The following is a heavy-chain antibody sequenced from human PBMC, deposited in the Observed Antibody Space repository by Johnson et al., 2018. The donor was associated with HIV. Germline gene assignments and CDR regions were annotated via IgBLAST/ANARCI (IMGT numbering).Heavy chain of an antibody. D-gene: IGHD2-15*01. CDR3: ARDVGSGPAFDI. CDR1: GFTFSSYW. Sequence: VQLVESGGGLVQPGGSLRLSCVASGFTFSSYWMSWVRQVPGKAPEWVANIKRDGSEKYYVDSVKGRFTISRDNAKNSLYLQMNSLRAEDTAVYYCARDVGSGPAFDIWGQGTMVTVSS. V-gene: IGHV3-7*01. J-gene: IGHJ3*02. CDR2: IKRDGSEK.